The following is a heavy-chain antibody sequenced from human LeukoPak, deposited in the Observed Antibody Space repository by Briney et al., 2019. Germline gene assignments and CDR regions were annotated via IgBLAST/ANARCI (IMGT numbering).Heavy chain of an antibody. J-gene: IGHJ4*02. V-gene: IGHV4-34*01. CDR3: ARLSGYSSGHYYSDY. CDR2: INHSGGT. Sequence: SETLSLTCVAYGGSFSDYYWSWIRQPPGKGLEWIGEINHSGGTNYNPSLKSRVTISVDTSKNQFSLKLSSVTAADTAVYYCARLSGYSSGHYYSDYWGQGTLVTVSS. D-gene: IGHD3-22*01. CDR1: GGSFSDYY.